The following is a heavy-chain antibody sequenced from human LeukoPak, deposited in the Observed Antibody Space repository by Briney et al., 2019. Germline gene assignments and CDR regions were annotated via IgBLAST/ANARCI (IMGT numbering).Heavy chain of an antibody. D-gene: IGHD4-17*01. CDR2: IYYSGST. Sequence: PSETLSLTCTVSGGSISSYYWSWTRQPPGKGLEWIGYIYYSGSTNYNPSLESRVTISVDTSKNQFSLKLSSVTAADTAVYYCARDRNGDPFDYWGQGTLVTVSS. CDR1: GGSISSYY. V-gene: IGHV4-59*01. J-gene: IGHJ4*02. CDR3: ARDRNGDPFDY.